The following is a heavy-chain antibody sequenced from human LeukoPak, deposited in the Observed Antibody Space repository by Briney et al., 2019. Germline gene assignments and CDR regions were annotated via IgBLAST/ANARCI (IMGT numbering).Heavy chain of an antibody. D-gene: IGHD1-26*01. CDR3: VTGRYSYGWYDH. CDR1: GGSISSFY. J-gene: IGHJ5*02. Sequence: SETLSLICTVSGGSISSFYWSWIRQPPGKGLEWIGYMYYGGSPNYNPSLKSRVITSLDTSKNQFSLKLNSVTTADTAVYYCVTGRYSYGWYDHWGQGILVTVSS. V-gene: IGHV4-59*13. CDR2: MYYGGSP.